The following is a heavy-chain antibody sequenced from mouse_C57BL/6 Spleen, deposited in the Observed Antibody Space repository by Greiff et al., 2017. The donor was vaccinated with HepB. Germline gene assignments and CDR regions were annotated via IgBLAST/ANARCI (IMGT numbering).Heavy chain of an antibody. CDR1: GYTFTGYE. J-gene: IGHJ2*01. V-gene: IGHV1-15*01. CDR3: TGGWDFDY. Sequence: QVHVKQSGAELVRPGASVTLSCKASGYTFTGYEMHWVKQTPVHGLEWIGAIDPETGGTAYNQKFKGKAILTADKSSSTAYMELRSLTSEDSAVYYCTGGWDFDYWGQGTTLTVSS. CDR2: IDPETGGT. D-gene: IGHD3-3*01.